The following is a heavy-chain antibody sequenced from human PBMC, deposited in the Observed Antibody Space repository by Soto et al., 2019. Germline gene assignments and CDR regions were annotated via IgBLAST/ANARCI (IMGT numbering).Heavy chain of an antibody. Sequence: QVQLVQSGAEVKKPGSSVKVSCKASGGSLSNYGISWVRQAPGQGLEGMGGVIPVFGTANYAQKFQGRVTITADESTSIVYMDVTSLRSDDTAVYYCARGDATKIVVTTYYAMDVWGQGTTVTVSS. J-gene: IGHJ6*02. CDR1: GGSLSNYG. CDR2: VIPVFGTA. D-gene: IGHD4-17*01. CDR3: ARGDATKIVVTTYYAMDV. V-gene: IGHV1-69*12.